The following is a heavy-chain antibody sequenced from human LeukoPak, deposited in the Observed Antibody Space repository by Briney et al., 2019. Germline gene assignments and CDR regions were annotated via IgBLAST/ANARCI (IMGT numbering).Heavy chain of an antibody. CDR2: IYTSGST. CDR1: GGSISSGGYY. CDR3: AGGLYDIWSGYYY. V-gene: IGHV4-61*02. D-gene: IGHD3-3*01. Sequence: NPSETLSLTCTVSGGSISSGGYYWSCVRQPAGKGLECIGRIYTSGSTNYNPSLKSRVTISVDTSKNQFSLKLSSVTAADTAVYYCAGGLYDIWSGYYYWGQGTMVTVSS. J-gene: IGHJ4*02.